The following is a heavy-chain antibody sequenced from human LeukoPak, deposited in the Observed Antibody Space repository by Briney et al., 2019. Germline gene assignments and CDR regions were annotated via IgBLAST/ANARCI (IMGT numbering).Heavy chain of an antibody. Sequence: PGGSLRLSCAASGFTFSSYAMHWVRQAPGKGLEWVAVISYDGSNKYYADSVKGRFTISRDNSKNTLYLQMNSLRAEDTAVYYCTREGYCSSTSCYRFDIWGQGTMVTVSS. V-gene: IGHV3-30-3*01. CDR1: GFTFSSYA. CDR3: TREGYCSSTSCYRFDI. D-gene: IGHD2-2*01. J-gene: IGHJ3*02. CDR2: ISYDGSNK.